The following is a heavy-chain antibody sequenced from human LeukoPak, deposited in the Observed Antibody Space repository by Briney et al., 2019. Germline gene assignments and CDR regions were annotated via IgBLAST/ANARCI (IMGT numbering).Heavy chain of an antibody. CDR1: GFTFSDYY. D-gene: IGHD3-9*01. J-gene: IGHJ5*02. V-gene: IGHV3-11*01. CDR3: AKGYFDWLTPPFDP. Sequence: GGSLRLSCAASGFTFSDYYMSWIRQAPGKGLEWVSYISSSGSTIYYADSVKGRFTISRDNAKNSLYLQMNSLRAEDTALYYCAKGYFDWLTPPFDPWGQGTLVTVSS. CDR2: ISSSGSTI.